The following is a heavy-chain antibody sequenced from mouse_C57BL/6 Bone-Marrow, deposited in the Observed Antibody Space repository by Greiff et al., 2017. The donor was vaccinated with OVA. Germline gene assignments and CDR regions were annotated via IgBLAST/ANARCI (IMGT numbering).Heavy chain of an antibody. CDR2: ISSGGSYT. J-gene: IGHJ1*03. CDR1: GFTFSSYG. D-gene: IGHD1-1*01. Sequence: EVKLVESGGDLVKPGGSLKLSCAASGFTFSSYGMSWVRQTPDQRLEWVATISSGGSYTYYPASVKGRFTISRDNAKNTLYLQMSSLKSEDTAMYYCAKSPRSSYRYFDVWGTGTTVTVSS. V-gene: IGHV5-6*01. CDR3: AKSPRSSYRYFDV.